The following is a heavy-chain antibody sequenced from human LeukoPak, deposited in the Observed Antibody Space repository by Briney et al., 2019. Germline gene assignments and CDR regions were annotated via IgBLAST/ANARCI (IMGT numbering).Heavy chain of an antibody. CDR1: GYSFTRNW. CDR2: IYPGDSDT. CDR3: ARRVVNNRNWYFNL. D-gene: IGHD4-23*01. Sequence: GESLKISCKGPGYSFTRNWIGWVRQMPGKGLEWMGIIYPGDSDTRYSPSFQGQVTISADKSINTAYLQWSSLKASDTAMYYCARRVVNNRNWYFNLWGRGTLVTVSS. J-gene: IGHJ2*01. V-gene: IGHV5-51*01.